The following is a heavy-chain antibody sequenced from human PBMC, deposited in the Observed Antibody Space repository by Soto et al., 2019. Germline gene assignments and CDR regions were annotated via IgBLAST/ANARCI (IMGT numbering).Heavy chain of an antibody. CDR3: ARVNVSGSYLHDACDS. CDR1: GYTFTSYD. V-gene: IGHV1-8*01. D-gene: IGHD1-26*01. Sequence: ASVKVSCKASGYTFTSYDINWVRQATGQGLEWMGWMNPNSGNTGYAQKFQGRVTMTRNTSISTAYMELSSLRSEDTAVYYCARVNVSGSYLHDACDSWGQGTMVTVSS. J-gene: IGHJ3*02. CDR2: MNPNSGNT.